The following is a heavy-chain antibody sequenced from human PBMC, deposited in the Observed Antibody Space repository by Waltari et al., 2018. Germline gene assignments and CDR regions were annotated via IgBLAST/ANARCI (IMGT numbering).Heavy chain of an antibody. CDR2: MNPNSGNT. CDR1: GYTFTSYD. D-gene: IGHD4-17*01. Sequence: QVQLVQSGAEVKKPGSSVKVSCKASGYTFTSYDINWVRQATGQGLEWMGWMNPNSGNTGYAQKFQGRVTMTRNTSISTAYMELSSLRSEDTAVYYCARDVLTVTKRVTGMDVWGQGTTVTVSS. J-gene: IGHJ6*02. CDR3: ARDVLTVTKRVTGMDV. V-gene: IGHV1-8*01.